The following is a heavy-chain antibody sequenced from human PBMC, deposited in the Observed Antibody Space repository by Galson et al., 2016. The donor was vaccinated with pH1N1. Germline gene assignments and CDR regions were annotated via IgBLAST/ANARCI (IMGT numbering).Heavy chain of an antibody. CDR1: GFIFSDYS. V-gene: IGHV3-48*04. D-gene: IGHD4-17*01. CDR2: ISTGRRVV. J-gene: IGHJ4*02. Sequence: SLRLSCAASGFIFSDYSIIWVRQAPGKGLEWLSYISTGRRVVQYADSVKGRLTISRDNAQRSVYLQINSLRPEDTAVYHCARLAYGAPCDSWGRGTLVAVAS. CDR3: ARLAYGAPCDS.